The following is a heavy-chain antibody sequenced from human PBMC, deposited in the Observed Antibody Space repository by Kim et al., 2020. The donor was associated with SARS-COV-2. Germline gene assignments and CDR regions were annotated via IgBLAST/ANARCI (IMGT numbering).Heavy chain of an antibody. CDR2: IGTAGDS. D-gene: IGHD3-22*01. CDR3: ARGPPCDGYYDSSGYYAYYFDY. J-gene: IGHJ4*02. CDR1: GFTFSSYD. Sequence: GGSLRLSCAASGFTFSSYDMHWVRQATGKGLEWVSAIGTAGDSYYQGSVKGRFIIFRGNAKNTLLLQINSLRAGDTAVYYCARGPPCDGYYDSSGYYAYYFDYWRRGTLLTVSS. V-gene: IGHV3-13*04.